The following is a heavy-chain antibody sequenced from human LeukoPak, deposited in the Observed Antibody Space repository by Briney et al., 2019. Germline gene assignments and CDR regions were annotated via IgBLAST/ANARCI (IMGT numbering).Heavy chain of an antibody. Sequence: PSETLSLTCTVSGGSISSRSYYWGWIRQPPVKGLEWIGSIYYSGSTYYNPSLKSRVTISVDTSKNQFSLKLSSVTAADTAVYYCARERGSSNTNLLTGLINYYYYYYMDVWGKGTTVTISS. D-gene: IGHD3-9*01. CDR3: ARERGSSNTNLLTGLINYYYYYYMDV. J-gene: IGHJ6*03. CDR1: GGSISSRSYY. V-gene: IGHV4-39*07. CDR2: IYYSGST.